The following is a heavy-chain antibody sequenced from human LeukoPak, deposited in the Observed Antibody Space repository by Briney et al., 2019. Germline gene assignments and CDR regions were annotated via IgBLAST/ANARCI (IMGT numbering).Heavy chain of an antibody. V-gene: IGHV4-34*01. Sequence: SETLSLTCAVYGRSFSGYYWSWIRQPPGKGLEWIGEINHSGSTNYNPSLKSRVTISVDKSKNQFSLKLSSVTAADTAVYYCASARWLLPFDPWGQGTLVTVSS. J-gene: IGHJ5*02. CDR1: GRSFSGYY. D-gene: IGHD5-24*01. CDR3: ASARWLLPFDP. CDR2: INHSGST.